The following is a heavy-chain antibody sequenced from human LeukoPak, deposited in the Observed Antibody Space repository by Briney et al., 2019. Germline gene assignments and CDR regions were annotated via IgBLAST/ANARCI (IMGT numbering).Heavy chain of an antibody. CDR2: IYSGGST. V-gene: IGHV3-66*01. CDR1: GFTVSINY. J-gene: IGHJ5*02. CDR3: ARETGPNWFDP. Sequence: GGSLRLSGAASGFTVSINYMSWVRQAPGKGLEWVSVIYSGGSTYYADSVKGRFTISRDNSKNTLYLQMNSLRAEDTAVYYCARETGPNWFDPWGQGTLVTVSS.